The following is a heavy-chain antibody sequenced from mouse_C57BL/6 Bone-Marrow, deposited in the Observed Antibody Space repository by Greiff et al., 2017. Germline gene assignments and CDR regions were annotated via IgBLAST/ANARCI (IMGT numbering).Heavy chain of an antibody. V-gene: IGHV1-72*01. D-gene: IGHD2-3*01. Sequence: QVQLQQPGAELVKPGASVKLSCKASGYTFTSYWMHWVKQRPGRGLEWIGRIHPNSGGTKYNEKFKSKATLTVDKPSSTAYMQLSSLTSEDSAVYYCASDGFYYFDYWGQGTTLTVSS. CDR3: ASDGFYYFDY. CDR1: GYTFTSYW. J-gene: IGHJ2*01. CDR2: IHPNSGGT.